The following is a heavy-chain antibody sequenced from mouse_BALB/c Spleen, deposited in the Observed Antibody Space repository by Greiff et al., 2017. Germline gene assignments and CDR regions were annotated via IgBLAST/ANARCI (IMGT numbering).Heavy chain of an antibody. CDR2: INPYNGDT. CDR1: GYSFTGYF. Sequence: EVMLVESGPELVKPGASVKISCKASGYSFTGYFMNWVMQSHGKSLEWIGRINPYNGDTFYNQKFKGKATLTVDKSSSTAHMELRSLASEDSAVYYCARRGRDAFDYWGQGTTLTVSS. J-gene: IGHJ2*01. D-gene: IGHD3-3*01. CDR3: ARRGRDAFDY. V-gene: IGHV1-20*02.